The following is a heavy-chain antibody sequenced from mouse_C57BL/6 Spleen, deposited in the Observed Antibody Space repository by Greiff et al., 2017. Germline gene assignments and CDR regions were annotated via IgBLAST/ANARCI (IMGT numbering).Heavy chain of an antibody. CDR3: ARYYGSGYGYYAMDY. CDR1: GYTFTSYW. V-gene: IGHV1-72*01. CDR2: IDPNSGGT. D-gene: IGHD1-1*01. J-gene: IGHJ4*01. Sequence: QVQLQQPGAELVKPGASVKLSCKASGYTFTSYWMHWVKQRPGRGLEWIGRIDPNSGGTKYNEKFKSKATLTVDTPSSTAYMQLSSLTSEDSSVYYCARYYGSGYGYYAMDYWGQGTSVTVSS.